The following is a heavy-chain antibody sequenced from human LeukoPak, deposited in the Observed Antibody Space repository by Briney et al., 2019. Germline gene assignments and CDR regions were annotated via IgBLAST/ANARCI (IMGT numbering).Heavy chain of an antibody. CDR3: AKDRGWIVVVPAAMDY. CDR2: IRYDGSNK. J-gene: IGHJ4*02. Sequence: GGSLRLSCAASGFTFRSYWMHWVRQAPGKGLEWVAFIRYDGSNKYYADSVKGRFTISRDNSKNTLYLQMNSLRAEDTAVYYCAKDRGWIVVVPAAMDYWGQGTLVTVSS. CDR1: GFTFRSYW. V-gene: IGHV3-30*02. D-gene: IGHD2-2*01.